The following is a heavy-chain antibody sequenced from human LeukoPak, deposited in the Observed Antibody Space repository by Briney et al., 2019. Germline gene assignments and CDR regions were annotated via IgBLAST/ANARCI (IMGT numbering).Heavy chain of an antibody. CDR3: ASVHPYASDAFDM. J-gene: IGHJ3*02. Sequence: PSETLSLTCTVSGDSINSYYWSWIRQPAGKGLEWIGRTYTNGHTNYNPSHKSRVTMSIDTSRNQFSLTLTSLTAADTAVYYCASVHPYASDAFDMWGQGTMVTVSS. CDR1: GDSINSYY. V-gene: IGHV4-4*07. CDR2: TYTNGHT. D-gene: IGHD2-8*01.